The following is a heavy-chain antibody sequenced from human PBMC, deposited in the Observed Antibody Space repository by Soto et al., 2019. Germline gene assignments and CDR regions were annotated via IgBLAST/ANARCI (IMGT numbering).Heavy chain of an antibody. D-gene: IGHD4-17*01. CDR1: GYTLTELS. J-gene: IGHJ4*02. V-gene: IGHV1-24*01. CDR2: FDPEDGET. Sequence: ASVKVSCKVSGYTLTELSMHWVRQAPGKGLEWMGGFDPEDGETIYAQKFQGRVTMTEDTSTDTAYMELSSLRSEDTAVYYCATGLYSDYGDYYFDYWGQGTLVTVSS. CDR3: ATGLYSDYGDYYFDY.